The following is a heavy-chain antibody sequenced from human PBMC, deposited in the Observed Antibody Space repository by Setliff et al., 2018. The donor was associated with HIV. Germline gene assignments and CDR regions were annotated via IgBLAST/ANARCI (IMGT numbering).Heavy chain of an antibody. CDR3: ARDPAFGAYDI. V-gene: IGHV3-7*04. CDR1: GFTFSSSW. J-gene: IGHJ3*02. Sequence: QPGGSLRLSCAASGFTFSSSWMTWVRQAPGRGLEYVAGMNRDGREKLYADSVKGRFSISRDNAKNSLYLQMGSLRTEDTAVYFCARDPAFGAYDIWGQGTMVTVSS. D-gene: IGHD3-10*01. CDR2: MNRDGREK.